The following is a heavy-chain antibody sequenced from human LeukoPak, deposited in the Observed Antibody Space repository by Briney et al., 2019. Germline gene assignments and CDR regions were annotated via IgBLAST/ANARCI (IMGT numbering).Heavy chain of an antibody. J-gene: IGHJ4*02. Sequence: GGSLRLSCVVSGFTFSSYAMHWVRQAPGKGLEWVSGISWNSGSIGYADSVKGRFTISRDNAKNSLYLQMNSLRAEDTALYYCARAVGGPYGSGSYYDYWGQGTLVTVSS. CDR1: GFTFSSYA. CDR2: ISWNSGSI. D-gene: IGHD3-10*01. V-gene: IGHV3-9*01. CDR3: ARAVGGPYGSGSYYDY.